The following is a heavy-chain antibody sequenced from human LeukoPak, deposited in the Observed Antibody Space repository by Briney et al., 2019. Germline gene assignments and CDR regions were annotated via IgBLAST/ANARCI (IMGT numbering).Heavy chain of an antibody. CDR3: ATQPQYCSSTSCYIYYYYMDV. V-gene: IGHV3-23*01. Sequence: GGSLRLSCVASGFTVSDNYMSWVRQAPGKGLEWVSAIGGSGATTYYADSVRGRFTISRDNFKNTMYLQMNSLRAEDTAVYYCATQPQYCSSTSCYIYYYYMDVWGKGTTVTVSS. J-gene: IGHJ6*03. CDR2: IGGSGATT. CDR1: GFTVSDNY. D-gene: IGHD2-2*02.